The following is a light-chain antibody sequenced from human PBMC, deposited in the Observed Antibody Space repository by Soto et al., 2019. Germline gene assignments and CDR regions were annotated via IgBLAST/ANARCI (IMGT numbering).Light chain of an antibody. J-gene: IGKJ4*01. Sequence: EIVLTQSPATLSLSPGEGATISCRASQSVSSYLAWYQQKPGQAPRLLMYDASNRATGIPARFSGSGSGTDFPLTISSLEPEDFAVYYCQQHSNWPLTFGGGTKVEIK. CDR3: QQHSNWPLT. CDR1: QSVSSY. V-gene: IGKV3-11*01. CDR2: DAS.